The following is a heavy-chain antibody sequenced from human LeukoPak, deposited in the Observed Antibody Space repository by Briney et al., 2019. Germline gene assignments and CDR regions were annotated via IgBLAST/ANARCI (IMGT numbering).Heavy chain of an antibody. J-gene: IGHJ4*02. D-gene: IGHD3-10*01. V-gene: IGHV3-74*03. CDR1: GFIFSTYS. CDR3: AKAGAMVRGVLADY. CDR2: VNTDVRTT. Sequence: GGSLRLSCAASGFIFSTYSMNWVRQAPGKGLVWVSRVNTDVRTTEYAESVKGRFTISRDNAKNPLYLQMNSLRGEDTGVYYCAKAGAMVRGVLADYWGQGTLVTVSS.